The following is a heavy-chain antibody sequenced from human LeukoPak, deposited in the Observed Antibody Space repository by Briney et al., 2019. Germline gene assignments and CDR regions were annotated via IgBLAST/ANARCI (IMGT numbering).Heavy chain of an antibody. J-gene: IGHJ6*02. CDR1: GFTFSSYD. D-gene: IGHD3-3*01. V-gene: IGHV3-13*01. CDR2: IGTAGDT. CDR3: ARGRPEAFGVVIKHYYYYYGMDV. Sequence: GGSLRLSCAASGFTFSSYDMHWVRQATGKGLEWVSAIGTAGDTYYPGSVKGRFTISRENAKNSLYLQMNSLRAEDTAVYYCARGRPEAFGVVIKHYYYYYGMDVWGQGTTVTVSS.